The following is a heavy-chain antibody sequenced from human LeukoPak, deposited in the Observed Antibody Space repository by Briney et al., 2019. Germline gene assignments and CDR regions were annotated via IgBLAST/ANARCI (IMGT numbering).Heavy chain of an antibody. CDR2: IKSKIDGGTI. D-gene: IGHD6-25*01. V-gene: IGHV3-15*01. Sequence: GGSLRLSCVGSGFTFSDAWLSWVRQAPGKGLEWVGRIKSKIDGGTIDYAAPVKGRFTISRDVSRNTLYLQVNSLKTEDTAVYYCTTRRQDGCWGQGTLVTVS. J-gene: IGHJ4*02. CDR1: GFTFSDAW. CDR3: TTRRQDGC.